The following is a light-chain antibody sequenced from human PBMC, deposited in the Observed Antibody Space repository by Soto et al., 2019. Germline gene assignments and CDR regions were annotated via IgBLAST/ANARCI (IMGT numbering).Light chain of an antibody. J-gene: IGKJ5*01. Sequence: ETVLTHSPATLSLSPGQRATLSCRATESVSSHLAWYQQQPGQAPRHLIYDSSTRATGIPARLSGSECGKAFTPTISSLQSEDFAVYYCRHYHNWQMTFGQGTRLEIK. V-gene: IGKV3-15*01. CDR3: RHYHNWQMT. CDR1: ESVSSH. CDR2: DSS.